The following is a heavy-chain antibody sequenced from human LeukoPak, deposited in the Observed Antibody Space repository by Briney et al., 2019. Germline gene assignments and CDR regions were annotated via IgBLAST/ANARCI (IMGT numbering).Heavy chain of an antibody. J-gene: IGHJ3*02. D-gene: IGHD3-10*02. CDR3: ARVRKIVRGVIRAFDI. CDR2: INHSGST. Sequence: SETLSLTCAVYGGSFSGYYWSWIRQPPGKGLEWIGEINHSGSTNYNPSLKSRVTISVDTSKNQFSLKLSSVTAADTAVYYCARVRKIVRGVIRAFDIWGQGTMVTVSS. V-gene: IGHV4-34*01. CDR1: GGSFSGYY.